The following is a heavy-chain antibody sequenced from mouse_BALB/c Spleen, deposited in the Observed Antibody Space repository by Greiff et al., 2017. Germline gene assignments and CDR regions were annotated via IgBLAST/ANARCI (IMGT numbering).Heavy chain of an antibody. CDR1: GYTFTSYY. V-gene: IGHV1S56*01. J-gene: IGHJ3*01. CDR3: ARRDYDDAWFAY. CDR2: IYPGDGST. D-gene: IGHD2-4*01. Sequence: QVQLQQSGPELVKPGASVKMSCKASGYTFTSYYIHWVKQRPGQGLEWIGWIYPGDGSTKYNEKFKGKTTLTADKSSSTAYMLLSSLTSEDSAIYFSARRDYDDAWFAYWGQGTLVTVSA.